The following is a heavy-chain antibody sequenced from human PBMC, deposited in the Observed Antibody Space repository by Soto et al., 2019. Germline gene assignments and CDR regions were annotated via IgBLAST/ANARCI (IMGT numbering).Heavy chain of an antibody. CDR3: ATLHYCSSTSCSNWFDP. CDR1: GYTFTDYY. CDR2: VDPEDGET. J-gene: IGHJ5*02. V-gene: IGHV1-69-2*01. Sequence: EVQLVQSGAEVKKPGATVKISCKVSGYTFTDYYMHWVQQAPGKGLEWMGLVDPEDGETIYAEKFQGRVTITADTSTDTAYMELSRLRSEDTAVYYCATLHYCSSTSCSNWFDPWGQGTLVTVSS. D-gene: IGHD2-2*01.